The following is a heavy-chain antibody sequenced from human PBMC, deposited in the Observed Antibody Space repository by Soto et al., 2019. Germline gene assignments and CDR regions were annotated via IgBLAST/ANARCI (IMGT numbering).Heavy chain of an antibody. CDR1: GGSISSGNYY. V-gene: IGHV4-30-4*01. J-gene: IGHJ4*02. CDR2: ISYSGTT. CDR3: ATMGTPVTGLYYFDY. Sequence: QVQLQESGPGLVKPSQTLSLTCTVSGGSISSGNYYWSWIRQPPGKGLEWIGFISYSGTTHYSAYLRSRVSISVDTSKKQFSLDLSSVTAADTAVYYCATMGTPVTGLYYFDYWGQGTLVTVSS. D-gene: IGHD4-17*01.